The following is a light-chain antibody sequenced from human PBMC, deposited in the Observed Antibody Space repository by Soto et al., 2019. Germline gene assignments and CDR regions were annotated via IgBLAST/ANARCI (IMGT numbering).Light chain of an antibody. CDR1: QSVLYSSNNKNY. J-gene: IGKJ1*01. CDR2: WAS. V-gene: IGKV4-1*01. Sequence: DIVMTQSPDSLAVSLGERATINCKSSQSVLYSSNNKNYLAWYQQKLGQPPKLLIYWASTRESGVPDRFSGSESGTDFILTISSLQDEDVAVYYCQQYYSTPPTFGQGTKVEIK. CDR3: QQYYSTPPT.